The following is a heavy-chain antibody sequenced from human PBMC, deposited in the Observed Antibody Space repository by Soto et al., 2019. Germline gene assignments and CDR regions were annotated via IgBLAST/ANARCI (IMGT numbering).Heavy chain of an antibody. V-gene: IGHV4-59*01. J-gene: IGHJ3*02. D-gene: IGHD2-8*01. CDR2: VYYSGST. CDR3: ASNGATMVYDALDM. CDR1: GGSTSNYY. Sequence: SETLALTCTVSGGSTSNYYWSWMRQSPGKGLAWIGYVYYSGSTNSKPYLKRRAIISVDTPKNQFSLKQNSVTAVEAAVYYCASNGATMVYDALDMWGQGRMFTVSS.